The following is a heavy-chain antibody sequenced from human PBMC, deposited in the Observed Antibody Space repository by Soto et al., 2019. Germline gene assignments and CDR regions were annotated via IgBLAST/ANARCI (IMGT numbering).Heavy chain of an antibody. CDR2: ISNDGSDT. J-gene: IGHJ4*01. V-gene: IGHV3-74*01. CDR1: GLPFGDNW. D-gene: IGHD4-4*01. Sequence: PGGSLSLSCAASGLPFGDNWMHWVRQAPGKGLVWVSRISNDGSDTTYADSVRGRFTVSRDNAKNTLYLQMNSLRAEDTAVYYCARDSYSSATHWGHGTLVTVSS. CDR3: ARDSYSSATH.